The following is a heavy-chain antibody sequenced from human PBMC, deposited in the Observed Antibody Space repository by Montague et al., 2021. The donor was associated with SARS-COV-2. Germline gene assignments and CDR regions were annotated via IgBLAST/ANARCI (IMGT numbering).Heavy chain of an antibody. J-gene: IGHJ4*02. D-gene: IGHD2-2*01. Sequence: CAISGDSDGVAGPRCKLDRQSPALHFGQLLVCCFTSKWTNEYALSVKSRLIISPDTSKNQFSLRLMSVTPDDTAVYYCSRAYCSSTSCYPIDYWSQGTLVTVSS. V-gene: IGHV6-1*01. CDR2: CCFTSKWTN. CDR1: GDSDGVAGPR. CDR3: SRAYCSSTSCYPIDY.